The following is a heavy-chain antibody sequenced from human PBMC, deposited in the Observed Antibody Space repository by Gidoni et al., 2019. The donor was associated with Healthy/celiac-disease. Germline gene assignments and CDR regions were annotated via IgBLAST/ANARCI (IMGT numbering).Heavy chain of an antibody. D-gene: IGHD6-19*01. V-gene: IGHV4-59*08. Sequence: QVQLQESGPGMVKPSETLSLTCTVSGGSISSYYWSWIRQPPGKGLEWIGYIYYSGSTNYNPYLKSRVTISVDTSKNQFSLKLSSVTAADTAVYYCARPAYSSVLNDIWGQVTMVTVSS. CDR1: GGSISSYY. CDR2: IYYSGST. CDR3: ARPAYSSVLNDI. J-gene: IGHJ3*02.